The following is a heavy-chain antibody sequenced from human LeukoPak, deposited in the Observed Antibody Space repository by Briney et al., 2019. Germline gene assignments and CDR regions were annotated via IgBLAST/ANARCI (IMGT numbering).Heavy chain of an antibody. Sequence: GGSLRLSCAPSGFTFSRHGMHWVRQAPGKGLEWVAIISNDGSRKYYAHSVKGRFTISRDNAKNSLYLQMNSLRAEDTAVYYCARGAYYYEDWGQGTLVTVSS. J-gene: IGHJ4*02. CDR2: ISNDGSRK. V-gene: IGHV3-30*03. CDR1: GFTFSRHG. D-gene: IGHD3-22*01. CDR3: ARGAYYYED.